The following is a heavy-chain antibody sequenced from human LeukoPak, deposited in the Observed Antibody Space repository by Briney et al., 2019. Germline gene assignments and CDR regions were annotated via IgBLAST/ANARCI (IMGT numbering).Heavy chain of an antibody. CDR3: ARDRAAMIPRDAFDI. D-gene: IGHD3-22*01. CDR2: INGGNGNT. CDR1: GYSFSTYT. Sequence: ASVKVSCKASGYSFSTYTIHWVRQAPGQRLEWMGWINGGNGNTKYSRKFQGRVTITKDTSASTAYMELSSLRSEDTAVYYCARDRAAMIPRDAFDIWGQGTMVTVSS. V-gene: IGHV1-3*01. J-gene: IGHJ3*02.